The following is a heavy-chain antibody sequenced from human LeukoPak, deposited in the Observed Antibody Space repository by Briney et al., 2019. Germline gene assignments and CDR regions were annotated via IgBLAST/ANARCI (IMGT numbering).Heavy chain of an antibody. D-gene: IGHD3-16*01. CDR3: ARGARLFDS. CDR1: GVSISSYY. V-gene: IGHV4-4*09. CDR2: IYISGDT. J-gene: IGHJ4*02. Sequence: PSETLSLTCTVSGVSISSYYWSWIRQPPGKGLECIGYIYISGDTNYNPSLKSRDTMSLDTSKNQFSLKLSSLTAADTAVYYCARGARLFDSWGQGTLVTVSS.